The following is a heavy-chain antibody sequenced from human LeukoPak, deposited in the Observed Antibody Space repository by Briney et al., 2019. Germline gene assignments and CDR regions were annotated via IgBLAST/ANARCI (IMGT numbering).Heavy chain of an antibody. CDR3: AKGRQRWYPLGMDV. D-gene: IGHD2-15*01. CDR2: ISGSGGST. Sequence: PGGSLRLSCAASGFTFSSYAMSWVRQAPGKGLEWDSAISGSGGSTYYADSVKGRFTISRDNSKNTLYLQMNSLRAEDTAVYYCAKGRQRWYPLGMDVWGQGTTVTVSS. CDR1: GFTFSSYA. J-gene: IGHJ6*02. V-gene: IGHV3-23*01.